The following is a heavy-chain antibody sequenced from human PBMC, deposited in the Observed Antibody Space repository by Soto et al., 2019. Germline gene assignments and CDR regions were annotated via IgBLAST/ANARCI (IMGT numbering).Heavy chain of an antibody. D-gene: IGHD3-10*01. CDR3: AASYGSGYRAFDY. CDR1: GDTFSFYT. J-gene: IGHJ4*02. Sequence: QVQLVQSGAEVRKPGSSVKVSCKASGDTFSFYTINWVRQAPGLGLEWMGRVNPIVSMSNYAQKFQGRVTITADKPTITAYMQLSSLRSEDTAIYYCAASYGSGYRAFDYWGQGALVTVSS. V-gene: IGHV1-69*02. CDR2: VNPIVSMS.